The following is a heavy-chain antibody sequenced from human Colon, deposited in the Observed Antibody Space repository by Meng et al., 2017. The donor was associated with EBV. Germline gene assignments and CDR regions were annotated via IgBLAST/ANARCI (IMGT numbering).Heavy chain of an antibody. CDR3: VRDTRRGGGWFDP. D-gene: IGHD3-10*01. Sequence: QVQLQESGSGLVRPSQTLSLPCAVSGDSIPSGYYSWTWIRQPPGKGLEWIGYIYHGVNIYYTPSLRSRVTISVDKSRNQFSLKLTSVSAADTAVYYCVRDTRRGGGWFDPWGQGTLVTVSS. J-gene: IGHJ5*02. CDR1: GDSIPSGYYS. V-gene: IGHV4-30-2*01. CDR2: IYHGVNI.